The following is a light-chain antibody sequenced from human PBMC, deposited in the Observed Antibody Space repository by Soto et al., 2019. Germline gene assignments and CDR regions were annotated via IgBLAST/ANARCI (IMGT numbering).Light chain of an antibody. CDR1: QSVLYSSNSENY. Sequence: DIVMTQSPDSLAVSLGEGATINCKSSQSVLYSSNSENYLAWYQQKPGQPPKLLIYWASTRESGVPDRFSGSGSGTDFTLTISSLQAEDVAVYYCQQYYSIPPTFGRGTKVEIK. CDR3: QQYYSIPPT. V-gene: IGKV4-1*01. J-gene: IGKJ4*01. CDR2: WAS.